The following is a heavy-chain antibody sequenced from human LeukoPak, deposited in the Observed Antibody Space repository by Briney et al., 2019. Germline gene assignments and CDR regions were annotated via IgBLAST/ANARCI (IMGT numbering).Heavy chain of an antibody. CDR3: ARGAGAGYNLQPFDY. Sequence: SETLSPTCTVSGGSISSYYWSWIRQPPGKGLEWIGYIYYSGSTKYNPSLKSRVSISVDTSKDQFSLKLSSVTAADTAVYYCARGAGAGYNLQPFDYWGQGTLVTVSS. CDR1: GGSISSYY. D-gene: IGHD5-24*01. V-gene: IGHV4-59*08. J-gene: IGHJ4*02. CDR2: IYYSGST.